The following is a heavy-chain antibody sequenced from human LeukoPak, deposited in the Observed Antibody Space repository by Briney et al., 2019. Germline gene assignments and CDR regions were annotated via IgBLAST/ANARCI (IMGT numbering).Heavy chain of an antibody. CDR2: ISSNGGST. Sequence: PGGSLRLSCAASGFTFSSYAMHWVRQAPGKGLEYVSAISSNGGSTYYANSVKGRPTISRDNSKNTLYLQMGSLRAEDMAVYYCARDILTGYHDYWGQGTLVTVSS. CDR3: ARDILTGYHDY. D-gene: IGHD3-9*01. V-gene: IGHV3-64*01. CDR1: GFTFSSYA. J-gene: IGHJ4*02.